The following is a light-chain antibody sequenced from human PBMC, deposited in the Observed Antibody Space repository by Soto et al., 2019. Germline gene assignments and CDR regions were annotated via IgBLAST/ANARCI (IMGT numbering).Light chain of an antibody. CDR3: QHYDHWPLA. Sequence: EIVMTQSPVTLSVSPGERATLSCRASQSVRFNLAWFQQKPGQAPRLHIYAASTRATGIPARFSGSGSGTEFTLTISSLQSEDFAVYFCQHYDHWPLAFGGGTLLEIK. V-gene: IGKV3-15*01. CDR2: AAS. J-gene: IGKJ4*01. CDR1: QSVRFN.